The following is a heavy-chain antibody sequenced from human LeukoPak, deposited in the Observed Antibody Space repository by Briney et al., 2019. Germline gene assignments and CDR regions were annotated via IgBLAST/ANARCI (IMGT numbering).Heavy chain of an antibody. Sequence: SETLSLTCTVSGGSISSYYWSWIRQPPGKGLEWIGYIYYSGSTNYNPSLKSRVTISVDTSKNQFSLKLSSVTAADTAVYYCAREVKAQVGWAFDYWGQGTLVTVSS. CDR1: GGSISSYY. CDR2: IYYSGST. CDR3: AREVKAQVGWAFDY. J-gene: IGHJ4*02. D-gene: IGHD6-19*01. V-gene: IGHV4-59*12.